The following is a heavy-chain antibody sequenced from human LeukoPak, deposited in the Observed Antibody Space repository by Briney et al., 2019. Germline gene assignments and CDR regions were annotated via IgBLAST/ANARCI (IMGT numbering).Heavy chain of an antibody. D-gene: IGHD3-10*01. CDR2: ISGSGGST. Sequence: GSLRLSCAASGFTFGSYAMSWVRQAPGKGLEWVSAISGSGGSTYYADSVKGRFTISRDDSKNTLYLQMNSLRAEDTAVYYCAKDLYTVLGLFVWGQGTLVTVSS. CDR3: AKDLYTVLGLFV. CDR1: GFTFGSYA. J-gene: IGHJ4*02. V-gene: IGHV3-23*01.